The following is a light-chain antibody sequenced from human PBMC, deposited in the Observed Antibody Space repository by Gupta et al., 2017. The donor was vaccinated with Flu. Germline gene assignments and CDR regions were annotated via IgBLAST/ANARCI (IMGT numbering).Light chain of an antibody. Sequence: DVQMTQSPSSLSASVGDRFTIACRASQSISDSLNWYQQKPGKAPNLLIYAAARLHSGVPSRFSGSGSGTDFTLTISSLQPEDFATYYCQQTYSTPITFGGGTKVDIK. CDR2: AAA. J-gene: IGKJ4*01. CDR1: QSISDS. V-gene: IGKV1-39*01. CDR3: QQTYSTPIT.